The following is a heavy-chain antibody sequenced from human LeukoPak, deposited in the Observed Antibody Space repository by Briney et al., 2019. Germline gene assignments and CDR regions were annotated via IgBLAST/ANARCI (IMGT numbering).Heavy chain of an antibody. J-gene: IGHJ2*01. Sequence: PGGSLRLSCAASGFTFSSYWMSWVRQAPGKRLEWVSYISSSGSTIYYADSVKGRFTISRDNAKNSLYLQMNSLRAEDTAVYYCGTTTVTTRDNWYFDLWGRGTLVTVSS. D-gene: IGHD4-17*01. CDR1: GFTFSSYW. CDR3: GTTTVTTRDNWYFDL. V-gene: IGHV3-48*04. CDR2: ISSSGSTI.